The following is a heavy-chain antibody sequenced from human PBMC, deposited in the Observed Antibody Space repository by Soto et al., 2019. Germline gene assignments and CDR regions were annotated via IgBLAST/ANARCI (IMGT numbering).Heavy chain of an antibody. CDR1: GFTFSSYS. V-gene: IGHV3-48*01. CDR3: ARVPCSGGSCYSPSFDY. CDR2: ISSSSSTI. J-gene: IGHJ4*02. Sequence: EVQLVESGGGLVQPGGSLRLSCAASGFTFSSYSMNWVRQAPGKGLEWVSYISSSSSTIYYAGSVKGRFTISRDNAKNSLYLQRNSLRAEDTAVYYCARVPCSGGSCYSPSFDYWGQGTLVTVSS. D-gene: IGHD2-15*01.